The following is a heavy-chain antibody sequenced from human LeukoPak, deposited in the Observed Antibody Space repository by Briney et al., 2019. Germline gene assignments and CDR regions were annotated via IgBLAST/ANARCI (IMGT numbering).Heavy chain of an antibody. Sequence: PGGSLRLSCAASGFTFSSYEMNWVRQAPGKGLEWVSYISSSGSTIYYADSVKGRFTISRDNAKNSLYLQMNSLRAEDTAVYYCARDYSSSWYGSLDYWSQGTLVTVSS. V-gene: IGHV3-48*03. D-gene: IGHD6-13*01. J-gene: IGHJ4*02. CDR2: ISSSGSTI. CDR3: ARDYSSSWYGSLDY. CDR1: GFTFSSYE.